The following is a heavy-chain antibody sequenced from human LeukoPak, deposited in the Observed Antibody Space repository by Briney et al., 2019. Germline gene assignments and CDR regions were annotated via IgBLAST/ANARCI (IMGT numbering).Heavy chain of an antibody. CDR2: IRYSESA. D-gene: IGHD3-22*01. CDR1: GDSVSSTYYY. CDR3: ATQDSSHY. V-gene: IGHV4-39*01. J-gene: IGHJ4*02. Sequence: SETLSLTCTVSGDSVSSTYYYWGWIRQPPGRGLEWIASIRYSESAYYSPSLKSRATISVDTSKNQFSLRLRSLTATDTAVYYCATQDSSHYWGQGTLVTVSS.